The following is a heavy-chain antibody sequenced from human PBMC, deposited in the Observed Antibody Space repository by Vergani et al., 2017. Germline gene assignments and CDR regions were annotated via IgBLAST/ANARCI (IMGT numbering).Heavy chain of an antibody. CDR2: ISYDGSNK. CDR1: GFTFSSYG. J-gene: IGHJ6*02. Sequence: QVQLVESGGGVVQPGRSLRLSCAASGFTFSSYGMHWVRQAPGKGLEWVAVISYDGSNKYYADSVKGRLTISRDNSKNTLYLQMNSLRAEDTAVYYCAKDSYGSGSYLLGGMDVWGQGTTVTVSS. V-gene: IGHV3-30*18. D-gene: IGHD3-10*01. CDR3: AKDSYGSGSYLLGGMDV.